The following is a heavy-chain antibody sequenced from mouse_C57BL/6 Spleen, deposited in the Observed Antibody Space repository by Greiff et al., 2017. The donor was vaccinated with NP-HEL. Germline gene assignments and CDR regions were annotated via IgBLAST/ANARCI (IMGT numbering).Heavy chain of an antibody. D-gene: IGHD1-1*01. CDR1: GYTFTSYW. V-gene: IGHV1-64*01. CDR3: ARYYYGSSPHFDY. Sequence: QVQLQQPGAELVKPGASVKLSCKASGYTFTSYWMHWVKQRPGQGLEWIGMIHPNSGSTNYNEKFKSKATLTVDKSSSTAYMQLSSLTSEDSAVYYCARYYYGSSPHFDYWGQGTTLTVS. J-gene: IGHJ2*01. CDR2: IHPNSGST.